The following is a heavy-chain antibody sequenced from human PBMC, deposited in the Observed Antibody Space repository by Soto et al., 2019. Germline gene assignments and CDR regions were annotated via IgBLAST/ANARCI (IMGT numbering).Heavy chain of an antibody. D-gene: IGHD2-15*01. CDR3: ARGGGYCSGGSCYDTWFDP. Sequence: ASVKVSCKASGYTFTGYYMHWVRQAPGQGLEWMGWINPNSGGTNYAQKFQGWVTMTRDTSISTAYMELSRLRSDDTAVYYCARGGGYCSGGSCYDTWFDPWGQGTLVTVSS. CDR1: GYTFTGYY. CDR2: INPNSGGT. V-gene: IGHV1-2*04. J-gene: IGHJ5*02.